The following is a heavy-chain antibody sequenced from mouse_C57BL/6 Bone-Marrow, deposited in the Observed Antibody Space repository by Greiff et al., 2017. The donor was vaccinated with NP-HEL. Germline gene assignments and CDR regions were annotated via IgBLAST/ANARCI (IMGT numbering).Heavy chain of an antibody. CDR1: GFTFSDYY. D-gene: IGHD3-2*02. Sequence: EVQVVESGGGLVQPGGSLKLSCAASGFTFSDYYMYWVRQTPEKRLEWVAYISNGGGSTYYPDTVKGRFTISRDNAKNTLYLQMSRLKSEDTAMYYCARHLDSSGWDYWGQGTTLTVSS. CDR2: ISNGGGST. V-gene: IGHV5-12*01. CDR3: ARHLDSSGWDY. J-gene: IGHJ2*01.